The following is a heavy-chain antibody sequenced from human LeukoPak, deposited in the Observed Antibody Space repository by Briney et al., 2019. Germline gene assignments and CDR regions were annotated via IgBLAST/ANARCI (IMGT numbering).Heavy chain of an antibody. V-gene: IGHV4-59*08. CDR2: IYYSGST. CDR3: ARQKYCSSTSCYARGYFDL. D-gene: IGHD2-2*01. Sequence: SETLSLTCTVSGGSISSYYWSWIRQPPGKGLEWIGYIYYSGSTNYNPSLKSRVTISVDTSKNQFSLKLSSVTAADTAVYYCARQKYCSSTSCYARGYFDLWGRGTLVTVSS. J-gene: IGHJ2*01. CDR1: GGSISSYY.